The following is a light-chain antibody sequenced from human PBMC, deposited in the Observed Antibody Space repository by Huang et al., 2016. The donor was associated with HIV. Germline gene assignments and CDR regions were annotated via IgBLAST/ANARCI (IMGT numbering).Light chain of an antibody. CDR3: QQYSTSMYS. J-gene: IGKJ2*01. CDR1: EGIGSW. Sequence: IQMTQSPPTLSASVGDRVTVTCRASEGIGSWLAWYQQKPGKAPKLLIYKASTSTSDVPSRFSGSGSGTQFSLIISSLQPDDFATYYCQQYSTSMYSFGQGTKVEIK. CDR2: KAS. V-gene: IGKV1-5*03.